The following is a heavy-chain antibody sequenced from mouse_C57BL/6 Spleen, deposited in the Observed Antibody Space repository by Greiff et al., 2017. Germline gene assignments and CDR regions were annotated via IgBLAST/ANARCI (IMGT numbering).Heavy chain of an antibody. D-gene: IGHD1-1*01. Sequence: QVQLQQPDAELVKPGASVKISCKASGYTFTDYSIHWMKQRPEQGLEWIGYIYPSDGSTKYNEKFKGKATLTADKSSSTAYMQLNSLTSEDSAVYFCASPHYYGSTWFAYWGQGTLVTVSA. CDR3: ASPHYYGSTWFAY. CDR2: IYPSDGST. V-gene: IGHV1-78*01. CDR1: GYTFTDYS. J-gene: IGHJ3*01.